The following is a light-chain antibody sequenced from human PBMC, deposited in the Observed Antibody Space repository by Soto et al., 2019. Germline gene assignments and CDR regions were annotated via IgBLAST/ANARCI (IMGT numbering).Light chain of an antibody. CDR3: AAWDDSLSVVV. CDR1: SSNIGSNY. J-gene: IGLJ2*01. V-gene: IGLV1-47*01. CDR2: RNN. Sequence: QSVLTQPPSASGTPGQRVTISCSGSSSNIGSNYVYWYQQLPGTAPKVLIYRNNQRPSGVPDRFSGSKSSTSASLAISGLRSEDEANYYCAAWDDSLSVVVFGGGTKVTVL.